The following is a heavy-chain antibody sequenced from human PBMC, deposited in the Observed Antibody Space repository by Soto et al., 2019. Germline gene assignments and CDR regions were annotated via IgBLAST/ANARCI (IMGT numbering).Heavy chain of an antibody. CDR3: ASPTREWLPPARDYYYGMDV. D-gene: IGHD3-3*01. Sequence: QVQLVQSGAEVKKPGSSVKVSCKASGGTFSSYAISWVRQAPGQGREGMGGIIPIFGTANYAQKFQGRVTITADKSTSTAYMEPSSLRSEDTAVYYCASPTREWLPPARDYYYGMDVWGQGTTVTVSS. CDR1: GGTFSSYA. J-gene: IGHJ6*02. V-gene: IGHV1-69*06. CDR2: IIPIFGTA.